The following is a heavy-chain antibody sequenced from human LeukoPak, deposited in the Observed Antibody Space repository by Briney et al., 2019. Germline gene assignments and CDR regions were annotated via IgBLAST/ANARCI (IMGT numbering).Heavy chain of an antibody. CDR1: GGTFSSYA. J-gene: IGHJ4*02. CDR3: VRDLPSDAVAVY. CDR2: IIPIFGTA. D-gene: IGHD6-19*01. Sequence: SVKVSCKASGGTFSSYAISWVRQAPGQGLEWMGGIIPIFGTANYAQKFQGRVTITADESTSTAYMELSSLRSDDTAMYYCVRDLPSDAVAVYWGQGTLVTVSS. V-gene: IGHV1-69*13.